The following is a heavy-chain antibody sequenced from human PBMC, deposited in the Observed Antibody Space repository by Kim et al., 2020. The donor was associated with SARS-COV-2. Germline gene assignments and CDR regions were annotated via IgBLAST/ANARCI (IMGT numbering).Heavy chain of an antibody. V-gene: IGHV3-30*18. CDR1: GFTFSSYG. Sequence: GGSLRLSCAASGFTFSSYGMHWVRQAPGKGLEWVAVISYDGSNKYYADSVKGRFTISRDNSKNTLYLQMNSLRAEDTAVYYCAKGPLYYDFWSGEGLDYWGQGTLVTVSS. D-gene: IGHD3-3*01. CDR3: AKGPLYYDFWSGEGLDY. J-gene: IGHJ4*02. CDR2: ISYDGSNK.